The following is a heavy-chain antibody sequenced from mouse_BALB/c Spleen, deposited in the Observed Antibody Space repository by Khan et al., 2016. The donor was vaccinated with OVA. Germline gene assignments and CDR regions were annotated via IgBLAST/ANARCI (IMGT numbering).Heavy chain of an antibody. D-gene: IGHD2-10*02. V-gene: IGHV1-39*01. Sequence: VQLQQSGPELEKPGASVKISCKASGYSFTGYNMNWVKQSNGKSLEWIGNIDPYYGGATYNQKFTGKATLTVDKSSSTAYMQLKRLTSEDSAVYYCTRGYGNYVRYYFDYGGQGTTLTVSS. J-gene: IGHJ2*01. CDR3: TRGYGNYVRYYFDY. CDR2: IDPYYGGA. CDR1: GYSFTGYN.